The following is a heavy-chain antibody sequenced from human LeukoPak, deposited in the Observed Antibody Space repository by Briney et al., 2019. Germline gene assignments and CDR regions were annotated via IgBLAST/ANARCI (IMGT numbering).Heavy chain of an antibody. CDR3: AKGPEYDFWSGSPRWDI. V-gene: IGHV3-23*01. CDR2: ISGNGGST. CDR1: GFTFSSYA. Sequence: PGGSLRLSCAASGFTFSSYAMSWVRQAPGKGLEWVSGISGNGGSTYYADSVKGRFTIARDNSKNTLYLQMNNLRAEDTAVYYCAKGPEYDFWSGSPRWDIWGQGTMVTVSS. J-gene: IGHJ3*02. D-gene: IGHD3-3*01.